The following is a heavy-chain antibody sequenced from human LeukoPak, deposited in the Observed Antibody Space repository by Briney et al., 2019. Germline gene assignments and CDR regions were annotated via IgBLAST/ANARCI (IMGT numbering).Heavy chain of an antibody. Sequence: PSETLSLTCSVSGGSTNSYYWQWIRQPPGKGLEWIGYISYHGNTNYSPSLKSRVTMSVDTSKNQFSLNLMSVTAADTAVYYCARAGSSGWYGEYWGQGTLVTVSS. CDR3: ARAGSSGWYGEY. CDR2: ISYHGNT. J-gene: IGHJ4*02. CDR1: GGSTNSYY. D-gene: IGHD6-19*01. V-gene: IGHV4-59*12.